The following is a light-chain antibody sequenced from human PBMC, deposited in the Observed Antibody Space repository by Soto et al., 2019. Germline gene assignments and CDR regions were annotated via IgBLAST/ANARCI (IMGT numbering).Light chain of an antibody. CDR1: QGISKD. CDR2: AAS. CDR3: LQYNSFPLT. Sequence: DIQMTQSPSSLSASVGDRVTITYRASQGISKDLDWYQQKPGLVPKRLIYAASNLPSGVPSRFSGSGAGTEFTLTISSLQPEDFATYYCLQYNSFPLTFGGGTKVEIK. J-gene: IGKJ4*01. V-gene: IGKV1-17*01.